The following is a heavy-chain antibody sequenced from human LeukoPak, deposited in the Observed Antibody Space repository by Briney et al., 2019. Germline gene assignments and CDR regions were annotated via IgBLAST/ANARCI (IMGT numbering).Heavy chain of an antibody. Sequence: AGSLCLTCAASGFAFSTYGMHWVRQAPGKGLEGVTFIRYDGSKKYYADSVKGRFTISRDNSKNTLYLQMNSLRAEDTAVYYCATSGYSSSYFDRWGQGTLVIVSS. D-gene: IGHD6-13*01. J-gene: IGHJ5*02. CDR1: GFAFSTYG. CDR2: IRYDGSKK. V-gene: IGHV3-30*02. CDR3: ATSGYSSSYFDR.